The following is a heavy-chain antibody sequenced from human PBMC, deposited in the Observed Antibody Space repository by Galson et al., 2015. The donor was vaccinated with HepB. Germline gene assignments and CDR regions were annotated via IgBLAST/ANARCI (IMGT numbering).Heavy chain of an antibody. D-gene: IGHD2-8*01. CDR3: AEDPWVLG. Sequence: LRLSCAASGFTFSGYGMHWVRQAPGKGLEWVALISHDGSNKYYADSVKGRFTISRDNSNNTLYLQMNTLRVEDTAVYYCAEDPWVLGWDQGTLVTVSS. CDR2: ISHDGSNK. J-gene: IGHJ4*02. V-gene: IGHV3-30*18. CDR1: GFTFSGYG.